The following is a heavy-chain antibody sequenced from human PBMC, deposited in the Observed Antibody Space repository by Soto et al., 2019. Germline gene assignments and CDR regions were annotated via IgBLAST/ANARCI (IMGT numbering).Heavy chain of an antibody. CDR2: IIPIFGTA. CDR3: ATTGGDIVVVPAAPTTYYYYGMDV. V-gene: IGHV1-69*01. CDR1: RGTFSSYA. J-gene: IGHJ6*02. D-gene: IGHD2-2*01. Sequence: VPLVQSGAEVKKPGSSVKVSCKASRGTFSSYAISWVRQAPGQGLEWMGGIIPIFGTANYAQKFQGRVTINADECTSTAYMELSSLRSEDTAVYYCATTGGDIVVVPAAPTTYYYYGMDVWDQGTTVTASS.